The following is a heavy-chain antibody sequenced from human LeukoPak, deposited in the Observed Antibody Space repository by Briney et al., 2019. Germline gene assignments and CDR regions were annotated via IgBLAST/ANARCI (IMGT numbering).Heavy chain of an antibody. D-gene: IGHD6-6*01. CDR2: IHYSGST. Sequence: SETLSLTCTVSGGSISSYYWSWIRQPPGKGLEWIGYIHYSGSTNYNPSLKSRVTISVDTSKNQFSLKLSSVTAADTAVYYCARALAALRPDWYFDLWGRGTLVTVSS. CDR1: GGSISSYY. CDR3: ARALAALRPDWYFDL. J-gene: IGHJ2*01. V-gene: IGHV4-59*12.